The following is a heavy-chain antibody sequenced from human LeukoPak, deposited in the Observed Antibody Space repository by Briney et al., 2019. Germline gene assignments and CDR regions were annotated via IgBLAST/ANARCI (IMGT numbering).Heavy chain of an antibody. CDR1: GGSISSGSYY. J-gene: IGHJ4*02. CDR2: IYTSGST. CDR3: ARSFGTVTNLDY. V-gene: IGHV4-61*02. D-gene: IGHD4-17*01. Sequence: SETLSLTCTVSGGSISSGSYYWSWIRQPAGKGLEWIGRIYTSGSTNYNPSLKSRVTISVDTSKNQFSLKLSSVTAADTAVYYCARSFGTVTNLDYWGQGTLVTVSS.